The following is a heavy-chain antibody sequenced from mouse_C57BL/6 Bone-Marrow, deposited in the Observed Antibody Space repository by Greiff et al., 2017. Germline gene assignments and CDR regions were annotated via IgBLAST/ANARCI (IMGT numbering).Heavy chain of an antibody. CDR1: GYAFTNYL. CDR3: ERAHYGSVAD. D-gene: IGHD1-1*01. V-gene: IGHV1-54*01. Sequence: QVQLQQSGAELVRPGTSVKVSCKASGYAFTNYLIEWVKQRPGQGLEWIGVINPGSGGTNYNEKFKGKATLTADKSSSTAYMQLSSLPSEDCAVYFCERAHYGSVADWGQGTRVTVSA. CDR2: INPGSGGT. J-gene: IGHJ3*01.